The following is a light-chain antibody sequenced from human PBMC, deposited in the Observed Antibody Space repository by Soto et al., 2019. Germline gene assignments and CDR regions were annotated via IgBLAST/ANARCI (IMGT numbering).Light chain of an antibody. J-gene: IGKJ1*01. CDR2: GAS. CDR3: RQYGRSGT. V-gene: IGKV3-20*01. CDR1: QRGRNNY. Sequence: VLPQSPGTLSLSPGERATLSCRASQRGRNNYLAWCQHKPGQAPRVLIYGASNRATGIPEMFSGSGSGTDVTLTISRLEPEDFAVDYCRQYGRSGTFGQGTKV.